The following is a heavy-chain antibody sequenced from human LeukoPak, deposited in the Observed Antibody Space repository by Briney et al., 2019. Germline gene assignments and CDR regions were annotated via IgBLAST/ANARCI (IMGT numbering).Heavy chain of an antibody. CDR3: ARDAGITGTTDLDY. CDR2: ISSTSSYI. J-gene: IGHJ4*02. Sequence: GGSLRLSCAASGFTFSGYAMSWVRQAPGKGLEWVSSISSTSSYIYYADSVKGRFTISRDNAKSSLYLQMNSLRAEDTAVYYCARDAGITGTTDLDYWGQGTLVTVSS. V-gene: IGHV3-21*01. D-gene: IGHD1-7*01. CDR1: GFTFSGYA.